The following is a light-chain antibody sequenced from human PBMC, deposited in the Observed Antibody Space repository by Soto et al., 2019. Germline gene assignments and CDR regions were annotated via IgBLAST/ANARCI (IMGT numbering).Light chain of an antibody. V-gene: IGLV2-14*01. Sequence: QSALTQPASVSGSTGQSITISCSGLSSDMGGYSSVSWYQHHPGKAPKLMIYEVSNRPSGVSSRFSGSKSGNTASLTISGLQAEDEADYYCSSYTTSSTPLYVFGTGTKLTVL. CDR1: SSDMGGYSS. CDR2: EVS. J-gene: IGLJ1*01. CDR3: SSYTTSSTPLYV.